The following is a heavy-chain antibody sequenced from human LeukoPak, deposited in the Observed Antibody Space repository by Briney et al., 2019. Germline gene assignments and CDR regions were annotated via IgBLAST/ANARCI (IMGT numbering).Heavy chain of an antibody. CDR1: GFTFSSYW. J-gene: IGHJ4*02. D-gene: IGHD3-22*01. CDR3: ARGARGYYDSSGYYLLLFDY. Sequence: GGSLRLSCAASGFTFSSYWMSWVRQAPGKGLEWVANIKQDGSEKYYVDSVKGRFTISRGNAKNSLYLQMNSLRAEDTAVYYCARGARGYYDSSGYYLLLFDYWGQGTLVTVSS. CDR2: IKQDGSEK. V-gene: IGHV3-7*01.